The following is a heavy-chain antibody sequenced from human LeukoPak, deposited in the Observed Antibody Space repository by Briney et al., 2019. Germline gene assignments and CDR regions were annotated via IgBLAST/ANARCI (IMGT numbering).Heavy chain of an antibody. D-gene: IGHD3-9*01. CDR3: ARDSRYYDILTGYNSGYYYMDV. V-gene: IGHV4-4*07. CDR2: IYTSGST. CDR1: GGSISSYY. Sequence: SETLSLTCTASGGSISSYYWSWIRHPAGKGLEWIGRIYTSGSTNYNPSLKSRVTMSVDTSKNQFSLKLSSVTAADTAVYYCARDSRYYDILTGYNSGYYYMDVWGKGTTVTISS. J-gene: IGHJ6*03.